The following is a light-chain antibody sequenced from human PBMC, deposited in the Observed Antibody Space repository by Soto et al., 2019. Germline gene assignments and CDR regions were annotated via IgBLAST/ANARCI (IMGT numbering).Light chain of an antibody. CDR2: DVS. CDR3: SSYTSSSTYV. CDR1: SSDVGGYNY. V-gene: IGLV2-14*03. Sequence: QSVLTRPASVSGSPGQSITISCTGTSSDVGGYNYVSWYQQHPGKVPKLMIYDVSNRPSGVSNRFSGSKSGNTASLTISGLQAEDEADYYCSSYTSSSTYVFGIGTKVTVL. J-gene: IGLJ1*01.